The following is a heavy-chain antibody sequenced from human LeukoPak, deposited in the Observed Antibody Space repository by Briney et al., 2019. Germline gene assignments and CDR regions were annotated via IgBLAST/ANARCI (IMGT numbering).Heavy chain of an antibody. CDR3: ARQLLPARGYIPRWLAGGNAFDI. CDR1: GGSISSSSYY. D-gene: IGHD5-12*01. J-gene: IGHJ3*02. Sequence: PSETLSLTCTVSGGSISSSSYYWGCVRHPPGKGLEWIGSIYYSGSTYYNPSLKSRVTISVYTSKNQFSLKLSSVTAADTAVYYCARQLLPARGYIPRWLAGGNAFDIWGQGTMVTVSS. V-gene: IGHV4-39*01. CDR2: IYYSGST.